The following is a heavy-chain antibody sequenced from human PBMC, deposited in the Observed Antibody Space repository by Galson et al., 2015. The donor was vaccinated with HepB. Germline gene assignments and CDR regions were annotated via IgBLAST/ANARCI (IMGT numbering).Heavy chain of an antibody. CDR1: GFTFSSYG. D-gene: IGHD2-2*01. CDR2: IWYDGSNK. V-gene: IGHV3-33*01. J-gene: IGHJ6*03. Sequence: SLRLSCAASGFTFSSYGMHWVRQAPGKGLEWVAVIWYDGSNKYYADSVKGRFTISRDNSKNTLYLQMNSLRAEDTAVYYCARGTEYQLQYYYYYMDVWGKGTTVTVSS. CDR3: ARGTEYQLQYYYYYMDV.